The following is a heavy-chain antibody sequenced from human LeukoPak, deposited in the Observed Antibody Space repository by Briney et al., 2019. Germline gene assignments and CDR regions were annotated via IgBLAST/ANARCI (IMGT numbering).Heavy chain of an antibody. CDR2: ISSSSSYI. V-gene: IGHV3-21*04. CDR3: AKDPGIAAAGTDVDY. CDR1: GFTFSSYS. Sequence: GGSLRLSCAASGFTFSSYSMNWVRQAPGKGLEWVSSISSSSSYIYYADSVKGRFTISRDNAKNSLYLQMNSLRAEDTALYYCAKDPGIAAAGTDVDYWGQGTLVTVSS. J-gene: IGHJ4*02. D-gene: IGHD6-13*01.